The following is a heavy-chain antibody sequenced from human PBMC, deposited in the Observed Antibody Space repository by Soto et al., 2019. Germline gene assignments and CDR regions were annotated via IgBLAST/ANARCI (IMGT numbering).Heavy chain of an antibody. Sequence: PSETLSRTCAVYGRSFSGYCWSWIRQPPGNGLEWIAEINRSGSTNYNPSLKSRVTISVDTSKNQFSLKLSSVPAADTAVYYCARGISVTVVVQRDAPDKYYFDSWGQGTLVTVSS. D-gene: IGHD3-22*01. CDR3: ARGISVTVVVQRDAPDKYYFDS. CDR2: INRSGST. J-gene: IGHJ4*02. CDR1: GRSFSGYC. V-gene: IGHV4-34*01.